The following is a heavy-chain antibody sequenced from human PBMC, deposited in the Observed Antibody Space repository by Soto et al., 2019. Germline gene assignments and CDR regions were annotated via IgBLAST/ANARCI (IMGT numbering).Heavy chain of an antibody. J-gene: IGHJ4*02. CDR2: ISSSSSYI. D-gene: IGHD3-22*01. CDR1: GFTFSNAW. CDR3: ARATQSCYDTSGYYSYAH. Sequence: GSLRLSCAASGFTFSNAWMSWVRQAPGKGLEWVSSISSSSSYIYYADSVKGRFTISRDNAKNSLYLQMNNLRAEDTAFYFCARATQSCYDTSGYYSYAHWGQGARVTVSS. V-gene: IGHV3-21*04.